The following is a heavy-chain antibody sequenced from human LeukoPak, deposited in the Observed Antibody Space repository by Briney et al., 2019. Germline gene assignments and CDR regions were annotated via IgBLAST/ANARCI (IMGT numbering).Heavy chain of an antibody. CDR3: ARVVSDYYGSGKSTTYYFDY. V-gene: IGHV4-34*01. CDR2: INHSGST. D-gene: IGHD3-10*01. J-gene: IGHJ4*02. Sequence: GSLRLSCAASGFTVSSNYMSWIRQPPGKGLEWIGEINHSGSTNYNPSLKSRVTISVDTSKNQFSLKLSSVTAADTAAYYCARVVSDYYGSGKSTTYYFDYWGQGTLVTVSS. CDR1: GFTVSSNY.